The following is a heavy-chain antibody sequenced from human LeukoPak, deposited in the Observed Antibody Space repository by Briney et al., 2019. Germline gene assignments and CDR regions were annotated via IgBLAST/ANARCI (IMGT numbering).Heavy chain of an antibody. J-gene: IGHJ4*02. CDR1: GGSISSYY. D-gene: IGHD6-6*01. CDR2: IYYSGST. Sequence: SETLSLTCTVSGGSISSYYWSWLRQPPGKGLEWIGYIYYSGSTNYNPSLKSRVTISVDTSKNQFSLKLSSVTAADTAVYYCARVRQQLVLDYWGQGTLVTVSS. V-gene: IGHV4-59*08. CDR3: ARVRQQLVLDY.